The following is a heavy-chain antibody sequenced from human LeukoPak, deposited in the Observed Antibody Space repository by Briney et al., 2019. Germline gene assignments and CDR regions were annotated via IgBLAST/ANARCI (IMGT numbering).Heavy chain of an antibody. CDR3: ARENHYGSGSFDY. CDR2: INPNSGGT. V-gene: IGHV1-2*02. J-gene: IGHJ4*02. Sequence: ASVKVSCKASGYTFTGYYMHWVRQAPGQGLEWMGWINPNSGGTNYAQKFQGRVTMTRDTSISTAYMELSRLRSDDTAVHYCARENHYGSGSFDYWGQGTLVTVSS. CDR1: GYTFTGYY. D-gene: IGHD3-10*01.